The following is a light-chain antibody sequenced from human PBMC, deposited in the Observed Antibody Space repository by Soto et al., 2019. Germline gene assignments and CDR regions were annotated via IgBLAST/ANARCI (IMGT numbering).Light chain of an antibody. CDR2: DVT. CDR3: CSYAGTYTFYV. CDR1: SSDVGGYDL. Sequence: QSALTQPRSVSGSHGQSVTISCTGTSSDVGGYDLVSWYQQHPGKAPKLMIYDVTKRPSGVPDRFSGSRSGNTASLTVSGLQAEDDADYYCCSYAGTYTFYVFGTGTKLTVL. V-gene: IGLV2-11*01. J-gene: IGLJ1*01.